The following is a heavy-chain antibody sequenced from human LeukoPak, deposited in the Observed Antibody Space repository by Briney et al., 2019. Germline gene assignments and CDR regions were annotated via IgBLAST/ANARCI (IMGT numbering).Heavy chain of an antibody. V-gene: IGHV3-23*01. J-gene: IGHJ4*02. Sequence: VGSLRLSCEASGFTFRNYWMSWVRQSPGKGLEWVSSITGSGGRTYYADSVKGRFTISRGNSKNTLYLQMNSLRADETAVYYCASRPGADIGPLDYWGQGTLVSVSS. CDR1: GFTFRNYW. D-gene: IGHD2-2*01. CDR2: ITGSGGRT. CDR3: ASRPGADIGPLDY.